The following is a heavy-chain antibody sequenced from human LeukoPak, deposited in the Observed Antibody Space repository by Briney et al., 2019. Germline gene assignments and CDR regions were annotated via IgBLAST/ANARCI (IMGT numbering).Heavy chain of an antibody. V-gene: IGHV3-21*01. D-gene: IGHD2/OR15-2a*01. CDR3: ARELSSEDFDY. CDR2: ISSSSSYI. J-gene: IGHJ4*02. Sequence: GGSLRLSCAASGFTFSSYSMNWDRQAPGKGLEWVSSISSSSSYIYYADSVKGRFTISRDNAKNSLYLQMNSLRAEDTAVYYCARELSSEDFDYWGQGTLVTVSS. CDR1: GFTFSSYS.